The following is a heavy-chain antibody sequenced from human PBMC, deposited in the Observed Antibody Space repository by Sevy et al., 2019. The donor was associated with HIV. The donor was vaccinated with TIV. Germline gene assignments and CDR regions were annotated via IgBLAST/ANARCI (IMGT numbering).Heavy chain of an antibody. CDR1: GFRFSDYS. CDR2: ISYDGRNNK. CDR3: ARDRGEILHSAFDY. Sequence: GGSLRLSCAASGFRFSDYSMHWVRQAPGKGLEWVAVISYDGRNNKYNADSVKGRFTISRDNSKNTLFLQMNSLRAEDSAIYYCARDRGEILHSAFDYWGQGTLVTVSS. J-gene: IGHJ4*02. D-gene: IGHD3-16*01. V-gene: IGHV3-30*14.